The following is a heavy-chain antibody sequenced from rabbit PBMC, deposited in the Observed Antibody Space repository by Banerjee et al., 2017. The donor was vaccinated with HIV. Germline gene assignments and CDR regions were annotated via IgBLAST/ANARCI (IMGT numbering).Heavy chain of an antibody. CDR1: GFSFSSSYY. V-gene: IGHV1S40*01. CDR3: ARTYAGDSYTL. D-gene: IGHD8-1*01. J-gene: IGHJ6*01. Sequence: QSLEESGGDLVKPGASPTLTCTASGFSFSSSYYMCWVRQAPGKGLEWIGCIGIGSTNTFYASWAKGRFTISKTSSTTVTLQMTSLTAADTATYFCARTYAGDSYTLWGPGTLVTVS. CDR2: IGIGSTNT.